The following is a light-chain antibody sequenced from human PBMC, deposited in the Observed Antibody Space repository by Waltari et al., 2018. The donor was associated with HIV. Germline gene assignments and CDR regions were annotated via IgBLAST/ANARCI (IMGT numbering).Light chain of an antibody. CDR1: SSNIGSNH. J-gene: IGLJ1*01. Sequence: GQRVTISCSGSSSNIGSNHVHWHQQLPGTAPKLLIYSNNQRPSGVPDRFSGSKSGTSASLAISGLQSDDEADYYCAAWDDSLNDSYVFGPGTKVTVL. V-gene: IGLV1-44*01. CDR3: AAWDDSLNDSYV. CDR2: SNN.